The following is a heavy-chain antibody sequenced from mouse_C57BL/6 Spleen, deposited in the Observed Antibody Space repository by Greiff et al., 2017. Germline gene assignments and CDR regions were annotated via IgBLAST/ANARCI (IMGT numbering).Heavy chain of an antibody. V-gene: IGHV1-22*01. D-gene: IGHD1-1*01. CDR2: INPNNGGT. J-gene: IGHJ2*01. CDR3: ARKGGNGSFFDY. CDR1: GYTFTDYN. Sequence: VQLQQSGPELVKPGASVKMSCKASGYTFTDYNMHWVKRSHGKSLEWIGYINPNNGGTSYNQKFKGKATLTVNKSSSTAYMELRSLTSEDSAVYYCARKGGNGSFFDYWGQGTTLTVSS.